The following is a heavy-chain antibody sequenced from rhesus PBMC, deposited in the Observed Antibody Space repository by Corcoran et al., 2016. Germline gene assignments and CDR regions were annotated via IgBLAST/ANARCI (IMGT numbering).Heavy chain of an antibody. J-gene: IGHJ3*01. Sequence: QVTLKESGPALVKPTQTLTLTSPFSGFSISTSGLGVGWIRLPPGVSLEWLALIYWDDDKYYSTSLKSRLTISKDTSKNQVVLTRTNIDPVDTATYYCARSRGSYCSGGVCYADAFDFWGQGLRVTVSS. D-gene: IGHD2-8*01. CDR1: GFSISTSGLG. V-gene: IGHV2-174*01. CDR2: IYWDDDK. CDR3: ARSRGSYCSGGVCYADAFDF.